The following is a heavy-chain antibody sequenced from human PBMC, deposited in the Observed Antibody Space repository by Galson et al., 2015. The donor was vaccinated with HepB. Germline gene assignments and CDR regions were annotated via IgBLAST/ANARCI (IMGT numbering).Heavy chain of an antibody. CDR2: ITSKIDGGTT. CDR3: AKGRGQQLLRVGHY. V-gene: IGHV3-15*07. D-gene: IGHD6-13*01. J-gene: IGHJ4*02. CDR1: GFTFTNAW. Sequence: SLRLSCAASGFTFTNAWMNWVRQSPGKGLEWVGRITSKIDGGTTDYAAPVKGRLTISRDDSKNMLFLQMNSLKTEDTAVYYCAKGRGQQLLRVGHYWGQGTLVTVSS.